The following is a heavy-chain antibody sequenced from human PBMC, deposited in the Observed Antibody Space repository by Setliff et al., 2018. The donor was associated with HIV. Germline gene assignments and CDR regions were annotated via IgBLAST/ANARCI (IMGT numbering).Heavy chain of an antibody. CDR3: ARGKGGIDGPVEFDN. J-gene: IGHJ4*02. Sequence: SETLSLTCVVSGGSFSGYSWSWIRQSPGKGLEWIGEISQSGTTHYNPSLKRRVTISEDTSKSQLSMKLTSVAAADTAIYYCARGKGGIDGPVEFDNWGQGTPVTVPS. CDR2: ISQSGTT. V-gene: IGHV4-34*01. CDR1: GGSFSGYS. D-gene: IGHD1-1*01.